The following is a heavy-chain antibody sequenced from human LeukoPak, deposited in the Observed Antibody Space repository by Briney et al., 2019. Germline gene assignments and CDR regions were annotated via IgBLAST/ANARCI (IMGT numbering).Heavy chain of an antibody. CDR3: ARSPSGREWDPLHFDY. Sequence: SETLSLTGTVSGGSISRYCWNWIRQPPGKGLEWMGYIYYNGSNNYNPSLKTRVTISVHTSRSLFSLRLSSVTAADTAVYYCARSPSGREWDPLHFDYWGQGTPVTVSS. CDR1: GGSISRYC. J-gene: IGHJ4*02. D-gene: IGHD1-26*01. V-gene: IGHV4-59*01. CDR2: IYYNGSN.